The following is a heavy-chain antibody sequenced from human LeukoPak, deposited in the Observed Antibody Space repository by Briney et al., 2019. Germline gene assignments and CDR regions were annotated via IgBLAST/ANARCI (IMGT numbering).Heavy chain of an antibody. D-gene: IGHD3-3*02. Sequence: GESLKISCKGSGYSFTSYWIGWVRQMPGKGLEWMGIIYPGDSDTRYSPSFQGQVTISADKSISTACLQWSSLKASDTAMYYCASIFEAGSDAFDIWGQGTMVTVSS. V-gene: IGHV5-51*01. CDR3: ASIFEAGSDAFDI. J-gene: IGHJ3*02. CDR2: IYPGDSDT. CDR1: GYSFTSYW.